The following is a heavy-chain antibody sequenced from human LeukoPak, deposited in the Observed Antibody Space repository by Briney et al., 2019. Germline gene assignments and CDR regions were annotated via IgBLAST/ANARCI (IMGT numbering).Heavy chain of an antibody. D-gene: IGHD2-2*01. CDR3: ARAQYCSSASCLVTFDY. CDR1: GGSISSGSYY. J-gene: IGHJ4*02. V-gene: IGHV4-61*02. CDR2: IYTSGST. Sequence: SQTLSLTCTVSGGSISSGSYYWSWIRQPAGKGLEWIGRIYTSGSTNYNPSLKSRVTISVDTSKNQFSLKLSSVTAADTAVYYCARAQYCSSASCLVTFDYWGQGTPVTVSS.